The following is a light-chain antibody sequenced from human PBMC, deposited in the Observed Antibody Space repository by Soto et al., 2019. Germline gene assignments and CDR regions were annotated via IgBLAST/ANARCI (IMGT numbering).Light chain of an antibody. CDR1: GGTIGSFY. CDR3: QSFDTDTAV. Sequence: NFMLTQPHSVSESPGKTVTISCTRSGGTIGSFYVQWYQQRPGSAPTTVIYNDDQRPSGVPDRFSGSIDSPSNSASLTISGLKSEDEADYYCQSFDTDTAVFGGGTKLNVL. J-gene: IGLJ2*01. V-gene: IGLV6-57*04. CDR2: NDD.